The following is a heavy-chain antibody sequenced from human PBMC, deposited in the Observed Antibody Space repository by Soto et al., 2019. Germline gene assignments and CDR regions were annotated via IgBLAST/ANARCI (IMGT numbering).Heavy chain of an antibody. V-gene: IGHV4-31*03. D-gene: IGHD1-1*01. CDR1: GGSISSGGYY. Sequence: SETLSLTCTVSGGSISSGGYYWSWIRQHPGKGLEWIGYIYYSGSTYYNPSLKSRVTISVDTSKNQFSLKLSSVTAAGTAVYYCARDGTNPANTLGHWFDPWGQGTLVTVSS. CDR2: IYYSGST. J-gene: IGHJ5*02. CDR3: ARDGTNPANTLGHWFDP.